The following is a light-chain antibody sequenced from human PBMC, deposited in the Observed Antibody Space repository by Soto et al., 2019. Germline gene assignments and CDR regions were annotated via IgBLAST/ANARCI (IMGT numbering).Light chain of an antibody. Sequence: EIVMTQSPATLSVSPGERATLSCRASQSVRSNLAWYQQKPGQAPRLVIYAASTRATGIPDRFSGSVSGTEFTLTISSLQSEDFAVCYCQQYNEWPPFTFGQGTRLEI. CDR1: QSVRSN. J-gene: IGKJ5*01. CDR3: QQYNEWPPFT. CDR2: AAS. V-gene: IGKV3-15*01.